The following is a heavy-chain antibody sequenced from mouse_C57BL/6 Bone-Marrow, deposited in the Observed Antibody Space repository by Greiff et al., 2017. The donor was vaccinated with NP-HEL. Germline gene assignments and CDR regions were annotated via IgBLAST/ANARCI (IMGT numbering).Heavy chain of an antibody. D-gene: IGHD1-1*01. J-gene: IGHJ1*03. V-gene: IGHV2-9*01. CDR1: GFSLTSYG. Sequence: QVQLQQSGPGLVAPSQSLSITCTVSGFSLTSYGVDWVRQPPGKGLEWLGVIWGGGSTNYNSALMSRLSISKDNSKSQVFLKMNSLQTDDTAMYYCAKLGRNYYGSSPYWYFDVWGTGTTVTVSS. CDR2: IWGGGST. CDR3: AKLGRNYYGSSPYWYFDV.